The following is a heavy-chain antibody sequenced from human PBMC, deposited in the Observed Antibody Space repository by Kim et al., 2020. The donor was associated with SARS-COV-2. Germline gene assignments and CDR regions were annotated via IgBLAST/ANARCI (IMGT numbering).Heavy chain of an antibody. D-gene: IGHD6-13*01. CDR3: ARVGVSSWQVEDYFD. Sequence: SETLSLTCTVSGGSINSGGYYWSWIRQHTGKGREWIGYIYYRGSTYYNPTLKGPVTVSMDTYKNQFSLSLVSATAADTSLYYCARVGVSSWQVEDYFD. J-gene: IGHJ4*01. CDR1: GGSINSGGYY. CDR2: IYYRGST. V-gene: IGHV4-31*02.